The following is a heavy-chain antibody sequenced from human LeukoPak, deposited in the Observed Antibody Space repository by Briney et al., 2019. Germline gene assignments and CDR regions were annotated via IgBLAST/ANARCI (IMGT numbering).Heavy chain of an antibody. J-gene: IGHJ4*02. CDR3: ARDQSPCCSGGSCYGSPGDY. CDR2: INPNSGGT. CDR1: GYTFTGYY. V-gene: IGHV1-2*02. Sequence: PRASVKVSCKASGYTFTGYYMHWVRQAPGQGLEWMGWINPNSGGTNYAQKFQGRVTMTRDTSISTAYMELSRLRSDDTAVYYCARDQSPCCSGGSCYGSPGDYWGQGTLVTVSS. D-gene: IGHD2-15*01.